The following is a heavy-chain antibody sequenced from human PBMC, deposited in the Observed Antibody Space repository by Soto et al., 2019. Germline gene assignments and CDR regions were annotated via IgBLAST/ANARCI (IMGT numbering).Heavy chain of an antibody. CDR2: ISYDGSNK. Sequence: GGSLRLSCAASGFTSSSYGMHWVRQAPGKGLEWVAVISYDGSNKYYADSVKGRFTISRDNSKNTLYLQMNSLRAEDTAVYYCAKDLRYSGISHNYFDYWGQGTLVTVSS. J-gene: IGHJ4*02. D-gene: IGHD1-26*01. CDR1: GFTSSSYG. V-gene: IGHV3-30*18. CDR3: AKDLRYSGISHNYFDY.